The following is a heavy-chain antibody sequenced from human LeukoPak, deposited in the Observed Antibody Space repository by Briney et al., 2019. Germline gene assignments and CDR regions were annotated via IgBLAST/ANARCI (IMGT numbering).Heavy chain of an antibody. CDR1: GFPFSSYS. Sequence: GGSLRLPCAASGFPFSSYSMNCVRQAPGKGLEWISYISGSSKIIHWAESLKGRFTISRDNAKNSLYLQMNSLRDEDTAVYYCARDYSSSGSFFGYYYGMDVWGQGTTVTVSS. CDR3: ARDYSSSGSFFGYYYGMDV. V-gene: IGHV3-48*02. CDR2: ISGSSKII. J-gene: IGHJ6*02. D-gene: IGHD1-26*01.